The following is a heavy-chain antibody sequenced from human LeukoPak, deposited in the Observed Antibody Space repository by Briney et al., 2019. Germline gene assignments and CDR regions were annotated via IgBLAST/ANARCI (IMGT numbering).Heavy chain of an antibody. Sequence: ASVKVSCKASGYTFTSYYMHWVRQAPGQGLEWMGIINPSGGSTSYAQKFQGRVTMTRDTSTSTVYMELSSLRSEDTAVYYCARELESSSTSSTLPLYGMDVWGQGTTVTVSS. D-gene: IGHD2-2*01. CDR3: ARELESSSTSSTLPLYGMDV. CDR2: INPSGGST. V-gene: IGHV1-46*01. CDR1: GYTFTSYY. J-gene: IGHJ6*02.